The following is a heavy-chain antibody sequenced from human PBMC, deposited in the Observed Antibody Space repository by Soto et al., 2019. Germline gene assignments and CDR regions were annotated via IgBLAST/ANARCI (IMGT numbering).Heavy chain of an antibody. CDR2: IYSGGST. Sequence: PSETLSLTCTVSGGSISGYYWSWVRQAPGKGLEWVSVIYSGGSTYYADSVKGRFTISRDNSKNTLYLQMNSLRAEDTAVYYCASRLYYYDSSGYPFDYWGQGTLVTVSS. CDR3: ASRLYYYDSSGYPFDY. J-gene: IGHJ4*02. CDR1: GGSISGYY. D-gene: IGHD3-22*01. V-gene: IGHV3-53*01.